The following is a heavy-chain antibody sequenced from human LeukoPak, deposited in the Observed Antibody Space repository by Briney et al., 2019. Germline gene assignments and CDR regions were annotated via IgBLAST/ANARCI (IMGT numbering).Heavy chain of an antibody. Sequence: GGSLRLSCAASGFTFSSYAMSWVRQAPGKGLEWVAVISYDGSNKYYADSVKGRFTISRDNSKNTLYLQMNSLRAEDTAVYYCARAPRYSYGSIDYWGQGTLVTVSS. CDR2: ISYDGSNK. J-gene: IGHJ4*02. CDR1: GFTFSSYA. D-gene: IGHD5-18*01. CDR3: ARAPRYSYGSIDY. V-gene: IGHV3-30-3*01.